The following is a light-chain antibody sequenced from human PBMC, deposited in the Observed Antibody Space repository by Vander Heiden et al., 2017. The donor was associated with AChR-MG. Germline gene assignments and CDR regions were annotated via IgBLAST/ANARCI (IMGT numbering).Light chain of an antibody. V-gene: IGLV2-14*03. J-gene: IGLJ1*01. CDR2: DVS. Sequence: QPALTQPASASGSPGQSITTSCTGTSSDVGGYNYVPWYQQHPGKAPKLMIYDVSNRPSGVSNRFSGSKSGNTASLTISGLQAEDEADYYCSSDTSSSTLVFGTGTKVTVL. CDR1: SSDVGGYNY. CDR3: SSDTSSSTLV.